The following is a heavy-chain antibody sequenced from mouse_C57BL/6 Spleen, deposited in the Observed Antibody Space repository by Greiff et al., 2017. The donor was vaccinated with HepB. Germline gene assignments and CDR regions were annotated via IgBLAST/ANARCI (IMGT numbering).Heavy chain of an antibody. CDR2: IYPSDSDT. D-gene: IGHD1-1*01. V-gene: IGHV1-74*01. CDR1: GYTFTSYW. J-gene: IGHJ2*01. Sequence: VQLQQPGAELVKPGASVKVSCKASGYTFTSYWMHWVKQRPGQGLEWIGRIYPSDSDTNYNQKFKGKATLTVDKASSTAYMQLSSLTSEDSAVYYCAIMDAITGTVVDYFDYWGQGTTLTVSS. CDR3: AIMDAITGTVVDYFDY.